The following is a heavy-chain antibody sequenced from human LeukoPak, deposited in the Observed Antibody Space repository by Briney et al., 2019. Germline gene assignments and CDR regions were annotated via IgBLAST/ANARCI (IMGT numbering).Heavy chain of an antibody. D-gene: IGHD6-25*01. CDR2: ISAYNGDT. Sequence: ASVKVSCKASGYTFATYGISWVRQAPGQGLEWMGWISAYNGDTNYAQKFQGRVTMTTDTSTNTVYMELRSLKSDDTAVYYCARESIGGYGFDYWGQGTPVTVAS. CDR1: GYTFATYG. V-gene: IGHV1-18*01. CDR3: ARESIGGYGFDY. J-gene: IGHJ4*02.